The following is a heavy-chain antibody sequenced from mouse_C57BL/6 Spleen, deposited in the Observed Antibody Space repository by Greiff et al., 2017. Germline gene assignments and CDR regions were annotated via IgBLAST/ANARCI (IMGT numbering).Heavy chain of an antibody. CDR1: GFNIKDDY. V-gene: IGHV14-4*01. Sequence: VQLKESGAELVRPGASVKLSCTASGFNIKDDYMHWVKQRPEQGLEWIGWIDPENGDTEYASKFQGKATITADTSSNTAYLQLSSLTSEDTAVYYCTTRPGWFAYWGQGTLVTVSA. CDR3: TTRPGWFAY. CDR2: IDPENGDT. J-gene: IGHJ3*01.